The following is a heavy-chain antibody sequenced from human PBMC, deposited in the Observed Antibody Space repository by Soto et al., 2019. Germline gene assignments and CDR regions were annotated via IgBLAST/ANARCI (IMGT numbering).Heavy chain of an antibody. D-gene: IGHD3-10*01. J-gene: IGHJ5*02. CDR3: ARYYYGSGRANWFDP. CDR1: GYSFTSYW. V-gene: IGHV5-10-1*01. CDR2: IDPSDSYT. Sequence: GESLKISCKGSGYSFTSYWISWVRQMPGKGLEWMGRIDPSDSYTNYSPSFQGHVTISADKSISTAYLQWSSLKASGTAMYYCARYYYGSGRANWFDPWGQGTLVTVSS.